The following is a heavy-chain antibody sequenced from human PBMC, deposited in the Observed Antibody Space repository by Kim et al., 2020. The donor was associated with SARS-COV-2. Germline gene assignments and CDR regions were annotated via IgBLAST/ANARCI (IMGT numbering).Heavy chain of an antibody. Sequence: ETLSLTCAVYGGSFSGYYWNWIRQPPGKGLEWIGEINHSGSTNYNPSLKSRVTISVDTSKNQFSLKLSSVTAADTAVFYCARGPQRWLQLMYYGMDVWGQGTTVTVSS. J-gene: IGHJ6*02. CDR2: INHSGST. V-gene: IGHV4-34*01. D-gene: IGHD5-12*01. CDR3: ARGPQRWLQLMYYGMDV. CDR1: GGSFSGYY.